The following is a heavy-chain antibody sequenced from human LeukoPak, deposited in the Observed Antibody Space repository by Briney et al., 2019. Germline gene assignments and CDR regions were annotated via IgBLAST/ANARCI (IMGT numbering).Heavy chain of an antibody. CDR2: TNPNSGGT. CDR1: GYTFTGYY. Sequence: GASVKVSCKASGYTFTGYYMHWVRQAPGQGLEWMGWTNPNSGGTNYAQKFQGRVTMTRDTSISTAYMELSRLRSDDTAVYYCARSDYYGSGSQYDYWGQGTLVTVSS. D-gene: IGHD3-10*01. CDR3: ARSDYYGSGSQYDY. J-gene: IGHJ4*02. V-gene: IGHV1-2*02.